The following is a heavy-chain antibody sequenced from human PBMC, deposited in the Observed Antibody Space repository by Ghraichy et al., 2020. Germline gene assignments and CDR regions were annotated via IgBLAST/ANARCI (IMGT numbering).Heavy chain of an antibody. CDR3: ARKGWIQLWLRSWYFDL. CDR2: INHSGST. CDR1: GGSFSGYY. V-gene: IGHV4-34*01. J-gene: IGHJ2*01. D-gene: IGHD5-18*01. Sequence: SETLSLTCAVYGGSFSGYYWSWIRQPPGKGLEWIGEINHSGSTNYNPSLKSRVTISVDTSKNQFSLKLSSVTAADTAVYYCARKGWIQLWLRSWYFDLWGRGTLVTVSS.